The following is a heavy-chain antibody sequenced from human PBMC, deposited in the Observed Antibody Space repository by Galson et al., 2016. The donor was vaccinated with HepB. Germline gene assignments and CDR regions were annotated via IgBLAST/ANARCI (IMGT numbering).Heavy chain of an antibody. V-gene: IGHV3-74*01. CDR2: INSDGSST. J-gene: IGHJ5*02. CDR1: GFTFSSYW. CDR3: ARYSAAAGVTDCFDV. D-gene: IGHD6-13*01. Sequence: LRLSCAGSGFTFSSYWMDWVRQAPGKGLGWVSRINSDGSSTSHADSVKGRFTISRDNAKNTLYLQMNSLRAEDRAVYYCARYSAAAGVTDCFDVWGQGTLVTASS.